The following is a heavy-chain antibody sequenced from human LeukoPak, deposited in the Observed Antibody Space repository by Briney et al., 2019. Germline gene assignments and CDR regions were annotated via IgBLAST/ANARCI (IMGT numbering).Heavy chain of an antibody. V-gene: IGHV4-4*07. D-gene: IGHD3-10*01. Sequence: PSETLSLTCTVSGGSITSYYWSWIRQPAGKGLEWIGRFYTSGNTNYNPSLKSRVTMSVDTSKNQFSLKLSSVTAAGTAVYYCARVGSKVVRGVIIPGNWFDRWGQGNLVTVSS. CDR3: ARVGSKVVRGVIIPGNWFDR. CDR2: FYTSGNT. J-gene: IGHJ5*02. CDR1: GGSITSYY.